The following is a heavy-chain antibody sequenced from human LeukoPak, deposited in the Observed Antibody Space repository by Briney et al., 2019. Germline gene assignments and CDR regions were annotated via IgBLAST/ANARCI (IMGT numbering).Heavy chain of an antibody. J-gene: IGHJ5*02. D-gene: IGHD3-16*02. CDR2: IYYSGNT. V-gene: IGHV4-59*08. CDR1: GGSISNYY. Sequence: PSETLSLTCTVSGGSISNYYWSWIRQPPGKELEWIGYIYYSGNTNYNPSLKSRVSISVDTSNNQFSLILRSVTAADTAVYFCARGDYDYVWGSYRPNWFDPWGQGTLVTVSS. CDR3: ARGDYDYVWGSYRPNWFDP.